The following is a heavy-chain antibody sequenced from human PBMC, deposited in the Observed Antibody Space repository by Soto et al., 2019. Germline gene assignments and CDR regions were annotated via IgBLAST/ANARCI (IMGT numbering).Heavy chain of an antibody. Sequence: ASVKVSCKASGYTFTSYYMHWVRQAPGQGLEWMGIINPSGGSTSYEQKFQGRVTMTRDTSTSTVYMELSSLRSEDTAVYYCARHLSANLFRSSWYANSYYYRMDVWRQGTTVTVSS. V-gene: IGHV1-46*01. J-gene: IGHJ6*01. D-gene: IGHD6-13*01. CDR2: INPSGGST. CDR1: GYTFTSYY. CDR3: ARHLSANLFRSSWYANSYYYRMDV.